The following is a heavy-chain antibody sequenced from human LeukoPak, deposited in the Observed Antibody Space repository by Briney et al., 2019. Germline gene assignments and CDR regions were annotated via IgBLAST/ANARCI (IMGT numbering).Heavy chain of an antibody. CDR1: GYTFTSYG. Sequence: ASVKVSCKASGYTFTSYGISWVRQAPGQGLEWMGWISAYNGNTNYAQKLQGRVTMTTDTSTSTAYMVLRSLRSDDTAVYYCASATVRSYYYGMDVWGQGTTVTVSS. CDR2: ISAYNGNT. J-gene: IGHJ6*02. V-gene: IGHV1-18*01. D-gene: IGHD3-10*01. CDR3: ASATVRSYYYGMDV.